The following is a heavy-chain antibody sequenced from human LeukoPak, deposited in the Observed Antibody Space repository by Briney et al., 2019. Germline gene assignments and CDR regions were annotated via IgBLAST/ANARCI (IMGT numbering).Heavy chain of an antibody. V-gene: IGHV1-69*05. CDR1: GGTFSSYA. D-gene: IGHD4-11*01. CDR2: IIPIFGTA. J-gene: IGHJ5*02. Sequence: SVKVSCKASGGTFSSYAISWVRQAPGQGLEWMGRIIPIFGTANYAQKFQGRVTITTDESTSTAYMELSSLRSEDTAVYYCARGGYSNYRRYNWFDPWGQGTLVTVSS. CDR3: ARGGYSNYRRYNWFDP.